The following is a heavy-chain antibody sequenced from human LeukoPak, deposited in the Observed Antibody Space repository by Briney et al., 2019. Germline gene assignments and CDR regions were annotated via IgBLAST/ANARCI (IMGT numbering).Heavy chain of an antibody. CDR3: ARVAGFGERGMDV. Sequence: GASVKVSCKASGYQFISYTMSWVRQAPGQGLEWMGWINTKTANPTYAQDFTGRFVFSLDTSVSTAYSQISGLKAGDIAVYYCARVAGFGERGMDVWGQGTTVTVSS. CDR1: GYQFISYT. D-gene: IGHD3-10*01. V-gene: IGHV7-4-1*02. J-gene: IGHJ6*02. CDR2: INTKTANP.